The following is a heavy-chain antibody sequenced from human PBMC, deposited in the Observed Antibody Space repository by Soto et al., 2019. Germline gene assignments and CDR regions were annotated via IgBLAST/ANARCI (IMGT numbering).Heavy chain of an antibody. CDR2: IKQDGSEI. CDR3: AVGGDAPPPFKAYHSWMGWFGS. D-gene: IGHD3-3*01. J-gene: IGHJ5*01. V-gene: IGHV3-7*03. CDR1: GFTFSSYW. Sequence: HPGGSLRLSCPASGFTFSSYWMNWVRQAPGKGLEWVANIKQDGSEIYYVDSVKGRFTLSRDNAKSSLFLQMDSLRDEDSAVYYCAVGGDAPPPFKAYHSWMGWFGSWGQGTVVTVSS.